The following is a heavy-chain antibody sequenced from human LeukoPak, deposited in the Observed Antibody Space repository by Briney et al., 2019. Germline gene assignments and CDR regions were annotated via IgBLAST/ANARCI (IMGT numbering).Heavy chain of an antibody. CDR1: GASISGRGYY. CDR2: IYSSGST. CDR3: AKSGGYGLIDY. D-gene: IGHD1-26*01. Sequence: SETLSLTCTVSGASISGRGYYWGWIRQPPGKGLEWIGSIYSSGSTYYNASLQSRVTISIETSKNQISLRLNSVTAADTAMYYCAKSGGYGLIDYWGQGTLVTASS. J-gene: IGHJ4*02. V-gene: IGHV4-39*01.